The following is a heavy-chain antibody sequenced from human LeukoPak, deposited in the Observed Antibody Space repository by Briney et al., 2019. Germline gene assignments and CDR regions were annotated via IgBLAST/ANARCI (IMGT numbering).Heavy chain of an antibody. V-gene: IGHV4-34*01. CDR2: INHSGST. Sequence: SETLSLTCAVYGGSFSGYYWSWIRQPPGKGLEWIGEINHSGSTNYNPSLKSRVTISVDTSKNQFSLKLSSVTAADTAVYYCARSAVGYSYGPFDYWGQGTLVTVSS. CDR3: ARSAVGYSYGPFDY. CDR1: GGSFSGYY. J-gene: IGHJ4*02. D-gene: IGHD5-18*01.